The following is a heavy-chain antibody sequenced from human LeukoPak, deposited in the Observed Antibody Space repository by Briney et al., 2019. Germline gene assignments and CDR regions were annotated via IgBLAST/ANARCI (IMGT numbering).Heavy chain of an antibody. D-gene: IGHD3-16*01. CDR3: AKDVLGTFDY. J-gene: IGHJ4*02. CDR2: TTPGDGNT. Sequence: GASVKVSCKASGYTFTDYAMHWVRQAPGQRLEWMAWTTPGDGNTRYSQKFQGRVTITSDTSASITYMELSSLRSEDTAVYYCAKDVLGTFDYWGQGTLVTVSS. V-gene: IGHV1-3*01. CDR1: GYTFTDYA.